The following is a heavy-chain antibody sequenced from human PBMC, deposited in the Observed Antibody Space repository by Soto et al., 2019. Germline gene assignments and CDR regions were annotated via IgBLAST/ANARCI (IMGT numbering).Heavy chain of an antibody. D-gene: IGHD4-4*01. Sequence: EVQLVQSGGGLVQPGGSLRLSCVASGFTFTDFYMNWVRQAPGKGLEWVANIRPDGSETNYVESVKGRFTTSRDNAKNSLFVQMNSLRAEDTAVYYGAGWGGHDYNYWGQGILVTVSS. CDR2: IRPDGSET. J-gene: IGHJ4*02. V-gene: IGHV3-7*03. CDR3: AGWGGHDYNY. CDR1: GFTFTDFY.